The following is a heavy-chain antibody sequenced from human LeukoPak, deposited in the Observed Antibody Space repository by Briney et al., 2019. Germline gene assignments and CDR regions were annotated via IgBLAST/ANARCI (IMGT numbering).Heavy chain of an antibody. CDR3: ARAPFLGELLYYYYYYYMDV. D-gene: IGHD3-10*01. CDR2: IYYSGST. CDR1: GGSISSYY. J-gene: IGHJ6*03. V-gene: IGHV4-59*01. Sequence: SETLSLTCTVSGGSISSYYWSWIRQPPGKGLEWIGYIYYSGSTNYNPSLKSRVTISVDTSKNQFSLKLSSVTAADTAVYYCARAPFLGELLYYYYYYYMDVWGKGTTVTVSS.